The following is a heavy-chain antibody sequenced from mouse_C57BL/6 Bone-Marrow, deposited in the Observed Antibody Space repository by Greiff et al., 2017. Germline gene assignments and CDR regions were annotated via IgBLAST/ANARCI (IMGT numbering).Heavy chain of an antibody. CDR3: ARSPIYYDYDGRDY. V-gene: IGHV1-26*01. CDR2: INPNNGGS. J-gene: IGHJ2*01. D-gene: IGHD2-4*01. Sequence: EVQLQQSGPELVKPGASVKISCKASGYTFTDYYMNWVKQSHGTILEWIGDINPNNGGSSYNQKFKVKATLTVDKSSSTAYMELRSLTSEDSAVYYCARSPIYYDYDGRDYWGQGTTLTVSA. CDR1: GYTFTDYY.